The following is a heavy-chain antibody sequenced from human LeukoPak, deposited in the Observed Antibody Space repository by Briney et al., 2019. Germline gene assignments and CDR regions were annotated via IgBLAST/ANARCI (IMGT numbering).Heavy chain of an antibody. CDR2: IIPIFCTA. V-gene: IGHV1-69*05. CDR3: AILGSGYCSGGSCLPTFDY. J-gene: IGHJ4*02. D-gene: IGHD2-15*01. Sequence: SVKVSCKASGGTFSSYAISWVRQAPGQGLEWMGGIIPIFCTANYAQKFQGRVTITTDESTSTAYMELSSLRSEDTAVYYCAILGSGYCSGGSCLPTFDYCGQGTLVTVSS. CDR1: GGTFSSYA.